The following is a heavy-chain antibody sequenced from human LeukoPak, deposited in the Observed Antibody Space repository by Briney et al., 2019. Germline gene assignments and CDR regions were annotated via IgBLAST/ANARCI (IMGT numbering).Heavy chain of an antibody. CDR1: GFTFSSYG. D-gene: IGHD1-26*01. Sequence: GGSLRLSCAASGFTFSSYGMHWVRQAPGKGLEWVAVIWYDGSNKYYADSVKGRFTISRDNSKNTLYLQMNSLRAEDTAVYYCARDGGSNWYYFDYWGQGTLVTVSS. J-gene: IGHJ4*02. CDR3: ARDGGSNWYYFDY. V-gene: IGHV3-33*01. CDR2: IWYDGSNK.